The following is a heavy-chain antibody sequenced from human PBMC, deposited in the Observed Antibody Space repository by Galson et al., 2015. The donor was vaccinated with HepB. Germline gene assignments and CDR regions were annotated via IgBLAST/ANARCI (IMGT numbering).Heavy chain of an antibody. V-gene: IGHV3-23*01. D-gene: IGHD3-10*01. Sequence: SLRLSCAASGFTFGNYAMSWVRQAPGKGLEYVSGISGSRGITDYADSVRGRFTISRDNSKNTLYLQMNSLRAEDTAIYYCAKYLARGLIPYYFDYWGQGTQVTISS. CDR1: GFTFGNYA. J-gene: IGHJ4*02. CDR2: ISGSRGIT. CDR3: AKYLARGLIPYYFDY.